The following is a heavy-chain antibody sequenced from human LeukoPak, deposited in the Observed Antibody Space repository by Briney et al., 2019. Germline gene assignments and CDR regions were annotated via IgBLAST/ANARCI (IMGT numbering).Heavy chain of an antibody. V-gene: IGHV3-74*01. J-gene: IGHJ4*02. CDR1: GFTFSSYA. CDR2: INIDGSSI. Sequence: GGSLRLSCAASGFTFSSYAMSWVRQAPGKGLVWVSRINIDGSSISYADSVKGRFTISRDNAKNTVYLQMNSLRVGDTAVYYCARDRIVGTSFDFWGQGILVTVSS. D-gene: IGHD1-26*01. CDR3: ARDRIVGTSFDF.